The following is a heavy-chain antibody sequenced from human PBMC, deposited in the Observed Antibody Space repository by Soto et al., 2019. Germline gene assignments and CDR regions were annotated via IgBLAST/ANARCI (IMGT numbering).Heavy chain of an antibody. CDR2: INHSGST. V-gene: IGHV4-34*01. CDR3: ARGCRPTRTIFGVVRNWFDP. CDR1: GGSFSGYY. D-gene: IGHD3-3*01. Sequence: SETLSLTCAVYGGSFSGYYWSWIRQPPGKGLEWIGEINHSGSTNYNPSLKSRVTISVDTSKNQFSLKLSSVTAADTAVYYCARGCRPTRTIFGVVRNWFDPWGQGTLVTVST. J-gene: IGHJ5*02.